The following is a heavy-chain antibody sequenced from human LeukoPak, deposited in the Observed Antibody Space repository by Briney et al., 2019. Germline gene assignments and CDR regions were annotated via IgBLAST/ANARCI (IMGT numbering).Heavy chain of an antibody. D-gene: IGHD6-19*01. CDR1: GASISSYY. Sequence: SETLSLTCTVSGASISSYYWSWIRQPPGKGLEWIGSFYYSGSTNYNPSLKSRVTMSVDTSKNQFSLKLSSVTAADTAVYYCARELGGSSGTNWFVPWGEGTLVTVSS. CDR3: ARELGGSSGTNWFVP. CDR2: FYYSGST. V-gene: IGHV4-59*12. J-gene: IGHJ5*02.